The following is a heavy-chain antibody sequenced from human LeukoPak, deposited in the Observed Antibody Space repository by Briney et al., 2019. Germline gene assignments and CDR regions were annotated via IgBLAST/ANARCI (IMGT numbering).Heavy chain of an antibody. V-gene: IGHV3-21*01. CDR1: GFTFSSYS. Sequence: GGSLRLSCAASGFTFSSYSMNWVRQAPGKGPEWVSSISSSSSYIYYADSVKGRFTISRDNAKNSLYLQMNSLRAEDTAVYYCAREGPIAAAGIYDYWGQGTLVTVSS. D-gene: IGHD6-13*01. CDR3: AREGPIAAAGIYDY. J-gene: IGHJ4*02. CDR2: ISSSSSYI.